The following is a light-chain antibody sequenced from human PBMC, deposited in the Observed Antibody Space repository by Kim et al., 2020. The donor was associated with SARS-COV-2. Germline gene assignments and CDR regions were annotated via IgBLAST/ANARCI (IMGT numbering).Light chain of an antibody. CDR3: QQSHTAPLLT. J-gene: IGKJ4*01. CDR2: AAS. CDR1: QNINSF. Sequence: ASVGDRVTITCRASQNINSFLNWYQQRPGKAPKLLIYAASTLQIGVPSRFSGSGSGTDFTLTITSLQPEDFATYYCQQSHTAPLLTFGGGTKVDIK. V-gene: IGKV1-39*01.